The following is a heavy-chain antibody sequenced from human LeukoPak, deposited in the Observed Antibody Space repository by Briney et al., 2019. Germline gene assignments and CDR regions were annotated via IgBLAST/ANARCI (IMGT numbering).Heavy chain of an antibody. V-gene: IGHV3-23*01. CDR1: GFTFSIYA. Sequence: GGSPRLSCAASGFTFSIYAMNWVRQAPGKGLEWVSGISGRGEHTYYADSVKGRFTISRDNSNNTLYLQMNSLRAEDAAVYYCARDLSGDWYFDLWGRGTLVTVSS. D-gene: IGHD7-27*01. J-gene: IGHJ2*01. CDR2: ISGRGEHT. CDR3: ARDLSGDWYFDL.